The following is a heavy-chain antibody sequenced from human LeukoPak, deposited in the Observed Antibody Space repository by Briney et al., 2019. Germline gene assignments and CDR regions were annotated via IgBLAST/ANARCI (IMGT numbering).Heavy chain of an antibody. D-gene: IGHD4-17*01. Sequence: SETLSLTCTVSGGSISSSSYYWGWIRQPPGRGLEWLGSIYYSGSTYYNPPRKSRVTISVDTSKNQFSLKLSSVTAADTAVYYCARGRRTVTPLYNWFDLWGQGTLVTVSS. J-gene: IGHJ5*02. CDR3: ARGRRTVTPLYNWFDL. CDR2: IYYSGST. V-gene: IGHV4-39*07. CDR1: GGSISSSSYY.